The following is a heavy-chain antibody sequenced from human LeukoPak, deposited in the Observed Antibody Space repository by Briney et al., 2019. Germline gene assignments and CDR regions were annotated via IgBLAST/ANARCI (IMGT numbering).Heavy chain of an antibody. CDR2: IWYDGSQK. CDR1: GFIFGSYG. V-gene: IGHV3-33*01. Sequence: GRSLRLSCAASGFIFGSYGLNWVRQAPGKGLEWVAVIWYDGSQKHYADSVKGRFTISRDNSKNTLYLQMNSLRAEDTAVYYCATSQLVNYYYYYMDVWGKGTTVTVSS. D-gene: IGHD6-13*01. CDR3: ATSQLVNYYYYYMDV. J-gene: IGHJ6*03.